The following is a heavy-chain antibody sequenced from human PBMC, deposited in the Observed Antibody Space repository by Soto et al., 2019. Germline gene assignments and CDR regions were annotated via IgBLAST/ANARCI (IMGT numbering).Heavy chain of an antibody. Sequence: PSETLSLTCTVSGGSITRYYWSWIRQSPGKGLEWIGYIHNSESTNYNPSLKSRVTISVDTSKNQFSLELSSVTAADTAVYYCARDFSRSSFDFWGQGALVTVSS. D-gene: IGHD3-3*02. CDR2: IHNSEST. V-gene: IGHV4-4*08. J-gene: IGHJ4*02. CDR1: GGSITRYY. CDR3: ARDFSRSSFDF.